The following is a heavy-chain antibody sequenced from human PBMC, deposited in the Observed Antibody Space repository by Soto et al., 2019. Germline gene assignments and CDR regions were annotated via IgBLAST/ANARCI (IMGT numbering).Heavy chain of an antibody. Sequence: SETLSLTCTVSGGSLGSNNYYWAWLRQPPGEGLEWIGSIYYTGSTYYNPSLRSRVTISVDTSKNQFSLNLNSVTAADTAEYYCSRKTPVACTEWGQGTLVTSPQ. CDR1: GGSLGSNNYY. D-gene: IGHD6-19*01. V-gene: IGHV4-39*01. CDR2: IYYTGST. J-gene: IGHJ4*02. CDR3: SRKTPVACTE.